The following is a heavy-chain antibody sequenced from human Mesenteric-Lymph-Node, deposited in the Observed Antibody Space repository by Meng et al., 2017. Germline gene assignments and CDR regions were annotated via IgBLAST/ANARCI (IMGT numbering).Heavy chain of an antibody. CDR3: ARDPYYFDTSNSYSDAFDV. CDR2: INPFSGGT. J-gene: IGHJ3*01. V-gene: IGHV1-2*02. D-gene: IGHD3-22*01. CDR1: GYTFTSYG. Sequence: ASVKVSCKASGYTFTSYGISWVRQAPGQGLEWMGWINPFSGGTNYAQNFQGRVTMTRDTSMTTAYMELNRLRSDDTAVYYCARDPYYFDTSNSYSDAFDVWGQGTMVTVSS.